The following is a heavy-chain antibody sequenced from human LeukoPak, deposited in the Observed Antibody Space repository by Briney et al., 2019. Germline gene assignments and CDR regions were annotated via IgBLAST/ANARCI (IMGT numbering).Heavy chain of an antibody. Sequence: SETLSLTCTVSGGSISTSSYYWGWVRQPPGKGLEWIGSIYYFGTTYYNPSLKSRVTISVDTPKNQFSLKLSSVTAADTAVYYCARQSGDYVWGSYRPADAFDIWGQGTMVTVSS. CDR3: ARQSGDYVWGSYRPADAFDI. CDR1: GGSISTSSYY. J-gene: IGHJ3*02. D-gene: IGHD3-16*02. V-gene: IGHV4-39*01. CDR2: IYYFGTT.